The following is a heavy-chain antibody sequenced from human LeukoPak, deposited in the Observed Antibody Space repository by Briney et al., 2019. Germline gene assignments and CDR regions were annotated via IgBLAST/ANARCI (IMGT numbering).Heavy chain of an antibody. CDR3: AREYCSSTSCYAVLDY. CDR2: IYYNGST. V-gene: IGHV4-59*12. D-gene: IGHD2-2*01. Sequence: SETLSLTCTVSGDSISTYYWSWIRQPPGKGLEYIGYIYYNGSTNYNPSLKSRVTISVDTSKNQFSLKLSSVTAADTAVYYCAREYCSSTSCYAVLDYWGQGTLVTVSS. CDR1: GDSISTYY. J-gene: IGHJ4*02.